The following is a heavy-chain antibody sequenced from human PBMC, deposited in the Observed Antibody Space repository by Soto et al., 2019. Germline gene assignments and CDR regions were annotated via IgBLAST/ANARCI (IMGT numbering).Heavy chain of an antibody. Sequence: ASVKVSCKASGYTFTSYDISWVRQATGQGLEWMGWMNPNSGNTGYAQKFQGRVTMTRNTSISTAYMELSSLRSEDTAVYYCARDYPYPYYDILTNWFDPWGQGTLVTVSS. D-gene: IGHD3-9*01. CDR2: MNPNSGNT. CDR3: ARDYPYPYYDILTNWFDP. J-gene: IGHJ5*02. V-gene: IGHV1-8*01. CDR1: GYTFTSYD.